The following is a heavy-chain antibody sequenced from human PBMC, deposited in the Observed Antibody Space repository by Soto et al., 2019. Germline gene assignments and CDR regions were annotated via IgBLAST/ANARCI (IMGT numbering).Heavy chain of an antibody. CDR1: GFSFSSYA. Sequence: GGSLRLSCAASGFSFSSYAMYWVRQAPGKGLEWVAVISSNGSNKYYADSVKGRFTISRDNSKNPLYLQMDSLRAEDTAVYYCARGGGRGYCGGDCYLSYGGQGTLVTVSS. D-gene: IGHD2-21*02. J-gene: IGHJ4*02. V-gene: IGHV3-30-3*01. CDR2: ISSNGSNK. CDR3: ARGGGRGYCGGDCYLSY.